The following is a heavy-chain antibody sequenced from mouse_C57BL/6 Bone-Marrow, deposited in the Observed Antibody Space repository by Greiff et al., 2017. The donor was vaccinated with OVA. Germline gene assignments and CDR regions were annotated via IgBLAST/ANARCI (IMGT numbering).Heavy chain of an antibody. Sequence: QVQLKQSGPGLVQPSQSLSITCTVSGFSLTSYGVHWVRQSPGKGLEWLGVIWSGGSTDYNAAFISRLSISKDNSKSQVFFKMNSLQADDTAIYYCARNGYGWYFDVWGTGTTVTVSS. J-gene: IGHJ1*03. D-gene: IGHD1-1*01. CDR2: IWSGGST. CDR1: GFSLTSYG. V-gene: IGHV2-2*01. CDR3: ARNGYGWYFDV.